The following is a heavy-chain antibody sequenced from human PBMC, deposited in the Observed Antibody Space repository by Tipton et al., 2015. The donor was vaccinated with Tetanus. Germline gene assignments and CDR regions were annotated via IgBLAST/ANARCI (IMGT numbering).Heavy chain of an antibody. CDR2: ITGSGVGT. CDR3: ATARNKVSTTRLQY. CDR1: GFPFTTYG. D-gene: IGHD5/OR15-5a*01. V-gene: IGHV3-23*01. Sequence: SLRLSCAASGFPFTTYGMTWVRLAPGKGLEWVAVITGSGVGTYYSDSVKGRFTVSRDNSRNTLYLQLNSLRVEDTAVYYCATARNKVSTTRLQYWGPGTLVTVSS. J-gene: IGHJ4*02.